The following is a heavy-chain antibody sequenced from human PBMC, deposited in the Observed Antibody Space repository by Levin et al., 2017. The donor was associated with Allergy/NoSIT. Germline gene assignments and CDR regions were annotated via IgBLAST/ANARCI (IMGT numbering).Heavy chain of an antibody. CDR1: GFSLSTSGVG. CDR3: AHSPGRYFDWLPNYEFFDY. J-gene: IGHJ4*02. V-gene: IGHV2-5*02. D-gene: IGHD3-9*01. CDR2: IYWDDDK. Sequence: VSGPTLVKPTQTLTLTCTFSGFSLSTSGVGVGWIRQPPGKALEWLALIYWDDDKRYSPSLKSRLTITKDTSKNQVVLTMTNMDPVDTATYYCAHSPGRYFDWLPNYEFFDYWGQGTLVTVSS.